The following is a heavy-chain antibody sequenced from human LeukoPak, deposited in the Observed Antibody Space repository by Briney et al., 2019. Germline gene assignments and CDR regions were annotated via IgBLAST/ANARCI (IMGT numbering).Heavy chain of an antibody. D-gene: IGHD2-2*01. Sequence: PGGSLRLSCAASRFTFSIYAMGWFRQAPGKGLEWVSVISGRAERTYYADSVKGRFTISRDNSKNTLYLQMNSLRAEDTAVYYCASGRHCSSTSCYGAFHYYYYYGMDVWGQGTTVTVSS. J-gene: IGHJ6*02. CDR2: ISGRAERT. V-gene: IGHV3-23*01. CDR3: ASGRHCSSTSCYGAFHYYYYYGMDV. CDR1: RFTFSIYA.